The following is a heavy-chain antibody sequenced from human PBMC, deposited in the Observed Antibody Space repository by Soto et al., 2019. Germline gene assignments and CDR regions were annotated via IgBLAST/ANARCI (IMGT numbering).Heavy chain of an antibody. CDR3: ARDLAKGGGSAGFDS. V-gene: IGHV1-2*02. D-gene: IGHD1-26*01. J-gene: IGHJ4*02. CDR2: INPKSGGT. CDR1: GYTFTVYY. Sequence: QVQLVQSGAEVKKPGASVNVSCKASGYTFTVYYMHWVRQAPGQGLEWMGWINPKSGGTMYPQKFEGRVTMTWETSISTAYMALTRLRSDGTAVYYCARDLAKGGGSAGFDSWGQGTLVTVSS.